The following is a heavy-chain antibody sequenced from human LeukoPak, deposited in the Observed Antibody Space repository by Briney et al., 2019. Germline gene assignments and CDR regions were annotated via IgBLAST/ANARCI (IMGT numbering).Heavy chain of an antibody. CDR3: AKYGDSGIYYTAYFDY. CDR2: ISGNGGST. Sequence: PGGSLRPSCAASGFTFSSYAMSWVRQAPGKGLEWVSTISGNGGSTYYVDSERGRFSISRDNSKNTLYLQMNSLRAEDTATYYCAKYGDSGIYYTAYFDYWGQGTPVTVSS. CDR1: GFTFSSYA. V-gene: IGHV3-23*01. D-gene: IGHD3-10*01. J-gene: IGHJ4*02.